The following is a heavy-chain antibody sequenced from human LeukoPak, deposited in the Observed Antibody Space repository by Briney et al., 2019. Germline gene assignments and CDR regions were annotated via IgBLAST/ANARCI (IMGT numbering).Heavy chain of an antibody. J-gene: IGHJ4*02. CDR2: MNPNSGNT. Sequence: ASVKVSCKASGYTFSAYDINWVRQATGQGLEWMGWMNPNSGNTGFAQKFQGRVTMTRDTSVNTAYMELSNLRSEDTAVYYCARVSQTPAYYYTSGYYYHGYWGQGTRVTVSS. CDR1: GYTFSAYD. CDR3: ARVSQTPAYYYTSGYYYHGY. V-gene: IGHV1-8*01. D-gene: IGHD3-22*01.